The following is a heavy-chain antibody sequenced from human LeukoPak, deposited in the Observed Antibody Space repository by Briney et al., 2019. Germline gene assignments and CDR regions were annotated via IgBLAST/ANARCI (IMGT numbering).Heavy chain of an antibody. CDR1: GFPFSSYG. CDR2: ISYDGSIK. Sequence: GRSLRLSCAASGFPFSSYGMHWVRQAPGKGLEWVAVISYDGSIKYYADSLKGRFTISRDNSKNTLSLQMNSLRAEDTAVYYCATEIDYGDYVHNFDYWGQGTLVTVSS. J-gene: IGHJ4*02. CDR3: ATEIDYGDYVHNFDY. V-gene: IGHV3-30*03. D-gene: IGHD4-17*01.